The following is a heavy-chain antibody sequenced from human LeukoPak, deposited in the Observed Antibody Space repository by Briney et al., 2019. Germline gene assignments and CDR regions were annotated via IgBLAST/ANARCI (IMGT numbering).Heavy chain of an antibody. CDR1: GFTFSSYW. V-gene: IGHV3-7*01. J-gene: IGHJ4*02. Sequence: GGSLRLSCAASGFTFSSYWMSWVRQAPGKGLEWVANVKQDGSEKYYVDSVKGRFTISRDNAKNSLYLQMNSLRAEDTAVYYCARDYDYYDSSGYLTHFDYWGQGTLVTVSS. CDR3: ARDYDYYDSSGYLTHFDY. D-gene: IGHD3-22*01. CDR2: VKQDGSEK.